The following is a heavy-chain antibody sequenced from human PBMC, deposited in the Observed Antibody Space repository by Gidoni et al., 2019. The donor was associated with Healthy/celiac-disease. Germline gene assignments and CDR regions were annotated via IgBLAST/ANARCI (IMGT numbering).Heavy chain of an antibody. J-gene: IGHJ5*02. CDR2: IYTSGST. Sequence: QVQLQESGPGLVKPSATLSLTCTVSVGSISSYYWSWIRQPPGKGLEWIGRIYTSGSTNYNPSLKSRVTMSVDTSKNQFSLKLSSVTAADTAVYYCARDRWEGAAAVATWFDPWGQGTLVTVSS. V-gene: IGHV4-4*07. CDR1: VGSISSYY. CDR3: ARDRWEGAAAVATWFDP. D-gene: IGHD6-13*01.